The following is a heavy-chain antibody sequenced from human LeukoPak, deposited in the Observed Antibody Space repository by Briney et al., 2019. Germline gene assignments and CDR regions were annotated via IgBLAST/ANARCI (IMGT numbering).Heavy chain of an antibody. CDR3: ARGLGSFDY. D-gene: IGHD3-10*01. CDR2: IYYSGST. Sequence: SETLSLTCTVSGGSISSYYWSWIRQPPGKGLEWIGYIYYSGSTNYNPSLKSRVTISVDTSKNQFSLKLSSVTAADTAVYYCARGLGSFDYWGQGTLVTVSS. CDR1: GGSISSYY. V-gene: IGHV4-59*01. J-gene: IGHJ4*02.